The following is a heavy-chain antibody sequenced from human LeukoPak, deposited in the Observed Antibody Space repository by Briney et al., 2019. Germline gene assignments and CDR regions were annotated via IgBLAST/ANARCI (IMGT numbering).Heavy chain of an antibody. Sequence: GGSLRLSCAASGFTFSSYAMSWVRQAPGKGLEWVSAISGSGGSTYYADSVKGRLTISRDNSKSTLYLQMNSLRAEDTAVYYCATLAAPIFGVVDAFDIWGQGTMVTVSS. D-gene: IGHD3-3*01. J-gene: IGHJ3*02. CDR3: ATLAAPIFGVVDAFDI. V-gene: IGHV3-23*01. CDR1: GFTFSSYA. CDR2: ISGSGGST.